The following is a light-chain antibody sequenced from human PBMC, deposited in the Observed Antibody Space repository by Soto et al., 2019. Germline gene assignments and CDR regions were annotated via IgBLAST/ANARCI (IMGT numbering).Light chain of an antibody. CDR1: QSVLYSSSNKNY. V-gene: IGKV4-1*01. CDR2: WAS. J-gene: IGKJ4*01. CDR3: QQYYSTLT. Sequence: DIVMTQSRDSLAVSLGERATINCKSSQSVLYSSSNKNYLAWYQQKPGQPPKLLISWASTRESGVPDRFSGSGSGTDFTLTISSLQAEDVAVYYCQQYYSTLTFGGGTKVEIK.